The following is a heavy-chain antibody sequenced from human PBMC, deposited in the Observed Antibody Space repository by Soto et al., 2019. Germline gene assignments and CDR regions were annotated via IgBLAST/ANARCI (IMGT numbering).Heavy chain of an antibody. CDR3: ARAVGDIVVVPAALIKYGMDV. D-gene: IGHD2-2*01. CDR1: GFTFSSYG. V-gene: IGHV3-33*01. CDR2: IWYDGSNK. Sequence: PGGSLRLSCAASGFTFSSYGMHWVRQAPGKGLEWVAVIWYDGSNKYYADSVKGRFTISRDNSKNTLYLQMNSLRAEDTAVYYCARAVGDIVVVPAALIKYGMDVWGQGTTVTVSS. J-gene: IGHJ6*02.